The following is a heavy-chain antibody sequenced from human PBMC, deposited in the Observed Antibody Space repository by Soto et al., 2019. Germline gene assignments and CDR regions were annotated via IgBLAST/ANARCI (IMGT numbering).Heavy chain of an antibody. CDR3: AGFFYTGPLGY. J-gene: IGHJ4*02. Sequence: PSETLSLTCAVSGLSISTNTWWNWVRQPPGKGLEWIGEIYHSGSTNYNPSLKSRVTISVDKSKNQFSLKLRSVTAADTAAYYCAGFFYTGPLGYWGQGTLVTVSS. CDR2: IYHSGST. D-gene: IGHD2-8*02. CDR1: GLSISTNTW. V-gene: IGHV4-4*02.